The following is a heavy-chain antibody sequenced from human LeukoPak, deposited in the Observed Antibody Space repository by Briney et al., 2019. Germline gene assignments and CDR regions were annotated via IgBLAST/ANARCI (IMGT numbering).Heavy chain of an antibody. Sequence: AGTLRLSCAASGFTFSNYGMHWIRQAPGKGLEWVAFIRYDGSNKYYADPMKRGITISRANYNNSPYQQRNSLTAETTAVYYCAKECTVDGCFDHWVRRTLVSV. CDR2: IRYDGSNK. CDR3: AKECTVDGCFDH. CDR1: GFTFSNYG. V-gene: IGHV3-30*02. J-gene: IGHJ4*02. D-gene: IGHD6-19*01.